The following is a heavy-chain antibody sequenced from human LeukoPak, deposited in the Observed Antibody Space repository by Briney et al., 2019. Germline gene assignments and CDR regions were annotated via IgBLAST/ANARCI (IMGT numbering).Heavy chain of an antibody. CDR3: ARKGIAVAGTLNWFDP. CDR1: GGSISSSSYY. CDR2: IYYSGST. J-gene: IGHJ5*02. Sequence: SETLSLTCTVSGGSISSSSYYWGWIRQPPGKGLEWIGSIYYSGSTYYNPSLKSRVTISVDTSKNQFSLKLSSVTAADTAVYYCARKGIAVAGTLNWFDPWGQGTLVTVSS. D-gene: IGHD6-19*01. V-gene: IGHV4-39*01.